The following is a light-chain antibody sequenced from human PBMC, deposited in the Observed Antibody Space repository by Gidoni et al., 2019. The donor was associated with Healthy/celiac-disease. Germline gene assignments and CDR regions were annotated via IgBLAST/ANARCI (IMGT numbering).Light chain of an antibody. CDR3: GTWDSSLSVVV. V-gene: IGLV1-51*01. CDR1: RSNIGNNY. J-gene: IGLJ2*01. Sequence: QSVLTQPPSVSAAPGQKVTISCSGRRSNIGNNYVSWYQQLPGTAPKLLIYDNNKRPSGIPDRFSGSKSGTSATLGITGLQTGDEADYYCGTWDSSLSVVVFGGGTKLTVL. CDR2: DNN.